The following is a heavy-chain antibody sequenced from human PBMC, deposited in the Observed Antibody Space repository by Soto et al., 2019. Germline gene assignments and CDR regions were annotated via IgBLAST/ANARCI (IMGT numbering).Heavy chain of an antibody. CDR1: EFSFSDYW. V-gene: IGHV3-7*05. CDR2: LDQGGGEK. CDR3: AKDIDESIAARPGNYFDY. J-gene: IGHJ4*02. Sequence: GGSLRLSCAASEFSFSDYWMAWVRQAPGKGLEWVANLDQGGGEKHYGDSVKGRFTISRDNAKNSLYLQMNSLRAEDTALYYCAKDIDESIAARPGNYFDYWGQGILVTVSS. D-gene: IGHD6-6*01.